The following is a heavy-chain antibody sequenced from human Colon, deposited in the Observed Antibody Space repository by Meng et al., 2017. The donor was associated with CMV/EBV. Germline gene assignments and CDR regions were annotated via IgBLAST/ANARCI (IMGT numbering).Heavy chain of an antibody. Sequence: QVQPIPDGTEVKKPGASVKFSCKTSGYTFTAKHLHWVRHAPGQGLEWMGWIYPQNGGTYFAQKFQGRVTMTSDTSISTAYMELSSLTSDDTAIYYCIKEDWYFDFWGQGTLVTVSS. J-gene: IGHJ4*02. CDR3: IKEDWYFDF. V-gene: IGHV1-2*02. CDR2: IYPQNGGT. CDR1: GYTFTAKH. D-gene: IGHD2-21*01.